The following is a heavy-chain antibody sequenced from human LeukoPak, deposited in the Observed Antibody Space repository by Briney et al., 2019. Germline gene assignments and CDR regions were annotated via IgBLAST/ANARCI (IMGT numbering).Heavy chain of an antibody. D-gene: IGHD6-19*01. CDR1: GYTFTSYG. J-gene: IGHJ1*01. V-gene: IGHV1-18*01. CDR3: ARDTDLVQWLARGYFQH. Sequence: ASVKVSCKAAGYTFTSYGISWVRQAPGQGLEWMGWISAYNGNTNYAQKLQGRVTMTTDTSTSTAYMELRSLRSDDTAVYYCARDTDLVQWLARGYFQHWGQGTLVTVSS. CDR2: ISAYNGNT.